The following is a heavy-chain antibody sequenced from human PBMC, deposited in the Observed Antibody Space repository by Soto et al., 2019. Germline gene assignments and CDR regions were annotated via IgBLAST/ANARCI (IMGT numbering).Heavy chain of an antibody. CDR3: ARDLLLPYGSGSYNYYGMDV. CDR2: IWYDGSNK. CDR1: GFTFSSYG. Sequence: PGGSLRLSCAASGFTFSSYGMHWVRQAPGKGLEWVAVIWYDGSNKYYADSVKGRFTISRDNSKNTLYLQMNSLRAEDTAVYYCARDLLLPYGSGSYNYYGMDVWGQGTTVT. J-gene: IGHJ6*02. D-gene: IGHD3-10*01. V-gene: IGHV3-33*01.